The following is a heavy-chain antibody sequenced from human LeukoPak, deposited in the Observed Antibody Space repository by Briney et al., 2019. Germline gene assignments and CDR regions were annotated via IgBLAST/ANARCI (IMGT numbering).Heavy chain of an antibody. CDR1: GFTFSSYE. V-gene: IGHV3-48*03. D-gene: IGHD1-14*01. CDR3: ARNLPHYYYGMHV. J-gene: IGHJ6*02. CDR2: ISSSGSTI. Sequence: GGSLRLTCAASGFTFSSYEMNWVRQAPGKGLEWVSYISSSGSTIYYADSVKGRFTISRDNAKNSLYLQMNSLRAEDTAVYYCARNLPHYYYGMHVWGQGTTVTVSS.